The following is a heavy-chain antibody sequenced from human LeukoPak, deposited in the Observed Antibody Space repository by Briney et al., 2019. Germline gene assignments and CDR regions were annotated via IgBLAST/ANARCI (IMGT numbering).Heavy chain of an antibody. J-gene: IGHJ5*02. V-gene: IGHV3-53*01. Sequence: GGSLRLSCAASGFTVSSNYMSWVRQAPGKGLEWVSVIYSGDNTYYADSVKGRFTISRDNSKNTLYLQMNSLRAEDTAVYYCTRSNYGSGSYYPSWGQGTLVTVSS. CDR2: IYSGDNT. CDR1: GFTVSSNY. D-gene: IGHD3-10*01. CDR3: TRSNYGSGSYYPS.